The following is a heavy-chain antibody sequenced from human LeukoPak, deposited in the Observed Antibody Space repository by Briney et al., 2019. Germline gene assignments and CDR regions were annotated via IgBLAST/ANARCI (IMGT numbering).Heavy chain of an antibody. CDR1: GFAFSNYA. CDR2: ISYDGSNK. Sequence: GRSLRLSCAASGFAFSNYAMHWVRQAPGKGLEWVAVISYDGSNKYYADSVKGRFTISRDNSKNTLYLQMNSLRAEDTAVYYCARDIGRRQWLADCDWFDPWGQGTLVTVSS. V-gene: IGHV3-30*04. CDR3: ARDIGRRQWLADCDWFDP. J-gene: IGHJ5*02. D-gene: IGHD6-19*01.